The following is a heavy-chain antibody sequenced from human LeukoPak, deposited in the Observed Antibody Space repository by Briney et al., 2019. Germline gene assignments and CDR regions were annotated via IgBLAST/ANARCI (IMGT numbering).Heavy chain of an antibody. CDR3: ARGPLVGTTNYYFDY. CDR2: IGTVGDT. Sequence: GGSLRLSCAASGFTFSSYDMHWVRQATGKGLEWVSVIGTVGDTYYSDSVKGRFTISRENAKNCLYLQMNSLRVGDTAVYYCARGPLVGTTNYYFDYWSQGTLVTVSS. J-gene: IGHJ4*02. CDR1: GFTFSSYD. D-gene: IGHD2/OR15-2a*01. V-gene: IGHV3-13*01.